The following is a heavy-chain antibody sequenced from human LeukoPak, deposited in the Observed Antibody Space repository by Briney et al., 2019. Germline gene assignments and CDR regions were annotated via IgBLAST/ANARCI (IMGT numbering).Heavy chain of an antibody. D-gene: IGHD5-18*01. V-gene: IGHV3-21*01. CDR2: ISSSSSYI. CDR3: ARTLGGYSYGYVGYYFDY. Sequence: GGSLRLPCAASGFTFSSYSMNWVRQAPGKGLEWVSSISSSSSYIYYADSVKGRFTISRDNAKNSLYLQMNSLRAEDTAVYYCARTLGGYSYGYVGYYFDYWGQGTLVTVSS. J-gene: IGHJ4*02. CDR1: GFTFSSYS.